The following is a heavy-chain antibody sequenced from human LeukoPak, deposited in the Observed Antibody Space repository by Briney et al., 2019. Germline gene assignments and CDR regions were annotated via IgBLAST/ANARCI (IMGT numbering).Heavy chain of an antibody. V-gene: IGHV4-30-4*08. CDR3: ARGYYFWSGYSLSGMDY. J-gene: IGHJ4*02. D-gene: IGHD3-3*01. Sequence: PSQTLSLTCTVSGGSISSGDYYWSWIRQPPGKGLEWIGYIYYSGSTYYNPSLKSRVTISVDTSKNQFSLKLSSVTAADTAVYYCARGYYFWSGYSLSGMDYWSQGTLVTVSS. CDR2: IYYSGST. CDR1: GGSISSGDYY.